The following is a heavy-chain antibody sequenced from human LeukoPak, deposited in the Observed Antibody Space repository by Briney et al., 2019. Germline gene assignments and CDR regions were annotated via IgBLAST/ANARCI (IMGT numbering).Heavy chain of an antibody. CDR3: ARGSIVVVVAATGGDY. J-gene: IGHJ4*02. V-gene: IGHV3-48*03. Sequence: GGSLRLSCAASGFTCSSYEMNWVRQAPGKGLEWVSYISSSGSTIYYADSVKGRFTVSRDNAKNSLYLQMNSLRAEDTAVYYCARGSIVVVVAATGGDYWGQGTLVTVSS. CDR1: GFTCSSYE. D-gene: IGHD2-15*01. CDR2: ISSSGSTI.